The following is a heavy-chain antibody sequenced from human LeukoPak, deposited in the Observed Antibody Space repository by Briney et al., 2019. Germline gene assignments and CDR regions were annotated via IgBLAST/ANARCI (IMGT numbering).Heavy chain of an antibody. Sequence: GASVKVSCKASGGTFSSYAISWVRQAPGQGLEWMGGIIPIFGTANYAQKFQGRVTITTDESTSTAYMELSSLRSEDTAVYYCARVNLEYYYGSGSSEPYYYYYMDVWGKGTTVTVSS. D-gene: IGHD3-10*01. V-gene: IGHV1-69*05. J-gene: IGHJ6*03. CDR2: IIPIFGTA. CDR1: GGTFSSYA. CDR3: ARVNLEYYYGSGSSEPYYYYYMDV.